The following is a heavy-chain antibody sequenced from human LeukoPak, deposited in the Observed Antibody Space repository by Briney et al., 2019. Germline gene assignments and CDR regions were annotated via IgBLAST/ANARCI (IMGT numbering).Heavy chain of an antibody. CDR2: INHSGST. Sequence: SQTLSLTCTVSGGSISSGGYYWSWIRQPPGKGLEWIGEINHSGSTNYNPSLKSRVTISVDTSKNQFSLKLSSVTAADTAVYYCASRSYYYGSGSYPRRWVDYWGQGTLVTVSS. V-gene: IGHV4-30-2*01. D-gene: IGHD3-10*01. J-gene: IGHJ4*02. CDR1: GGSISSGGYY. CDR3: ASRSYYYGSGSYPRRWVDY.